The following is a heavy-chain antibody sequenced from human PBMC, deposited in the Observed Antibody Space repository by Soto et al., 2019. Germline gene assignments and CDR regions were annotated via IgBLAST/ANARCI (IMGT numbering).Heavy chain of an antibody. D-gene: IGHD3-10*01. J-gene: IGHJ6*03. CDR2: ITNSGGT. CDR1: GFTFRNYA. V-gene: IGHV3-23*01. Sequence: PGGSLRLSCAASGFTFRNYAMTWVRQAPGKGLEWVSSITNSGGTFYTDSVKGRFTISRKDSKSTLYLQMNSLRAEDTAVYYCAKGASGLAYYYYYMDVWGKGTTVT. CDR3: AKGASGLAYYYYYMDV.